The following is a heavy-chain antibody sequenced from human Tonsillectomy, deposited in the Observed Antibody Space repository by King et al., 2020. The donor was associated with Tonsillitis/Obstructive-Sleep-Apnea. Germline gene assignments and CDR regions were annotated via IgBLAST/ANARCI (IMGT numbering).Heavy chain of an antibody. CDR3: ARDPQLEADYYYYYYMDV. CDR1: GFTFSSYG. V-gene: IGHV3-33*01. Sequence: VQLVQSGGGVVQPGRSLRLSCAASGFTFSSYGMHWVRQAPGKGLEWVAIIWDDGSNKYYADSVKGRFTISRDNSKNTLYLQMNSLRAEDTAVYYCARDPQLEADYYYYYYMDVWGKGTTVTVSS. D-gene: IGHD1-1*01. CDR2: IWDDGSNK. J-gene: IGHJ6*03.